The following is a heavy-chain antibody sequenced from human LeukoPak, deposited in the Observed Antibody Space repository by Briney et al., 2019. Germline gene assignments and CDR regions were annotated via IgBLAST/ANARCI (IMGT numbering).Heavy chain of an antibody. V-gene: IGHV3-48*04. CDR2: ISSSSSTI. Sequence: GGSLRLSCAASGFTFNSYSMNWVRQAPGKGLEWVSYISSSSSTIYYADSVKGRFTISRDNAKNSLYLQMNSLRAEDTAVYYCARDKAPVLSRSTYYYGMDVWGQGTTVTVSS. D-gene: IGHD1-1*01. CDR1: GFTFNSYS. CDR3: ARDKAPVLSRSTYYYGMDV. J-gene: IGHJ6*02.